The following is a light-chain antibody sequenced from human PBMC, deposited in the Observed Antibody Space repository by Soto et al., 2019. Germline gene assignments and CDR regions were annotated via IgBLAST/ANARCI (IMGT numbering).Light chain of an antibody. CDR2: EVS. V-gene: IGLV2-8*01. Sequence: QSVLTQPPSAPGSPGQSVAISCTGTSSDVGVYDYVSWYQQHPGKAPKLMIYEVSKRPSGVPDRFSGSKSGNTASLTVSGLQAEDEADYYCSSYAGSNNFVFGTGTKLTVL. J-gene: IGLJ1*01. CDR3: SSYAGSNNFV. CDR1: SSDVGVYDY.